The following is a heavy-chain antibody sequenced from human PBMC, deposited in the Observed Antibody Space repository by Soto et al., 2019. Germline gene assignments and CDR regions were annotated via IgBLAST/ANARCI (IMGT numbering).Heavy chain of an antibody. CDR3: ARDALLWFGELAYYMDV. V-gene: IGHV3-33*01. D-gene: IGHD3-10*01. CDR1: GFTFSSYG. J-gene: IGHJ6*03. CDR2: IWYDGSNK. Sequence: QVQLVESGGGVVQPGRSLRLSCAASGFTFSSYGMHWVRQAPGKGLEWVAVIWYDGSNKYYADSLKGRFTISRDNSKNTLYLQMNSLRAEDTAVYYCARDALLWFGELAYYMDVWGKGTTVTVSS.